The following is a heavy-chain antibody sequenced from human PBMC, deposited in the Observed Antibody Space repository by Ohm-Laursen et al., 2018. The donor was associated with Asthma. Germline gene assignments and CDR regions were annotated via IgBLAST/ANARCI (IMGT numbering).Heavy chain of an antibody. CDR3: ARDRDAVVPTATVVYYYYGMDV. CDR1: GYTFTSYY. Sequence: SVKVSCKASGYTFTSYYMHWVRQAPGQGLEWMGIINPSGGSTSYAQKFQGRVTITADESTSTAYMELSSLRSEDTAVYYCARDRDAVVPTATVVYYYYGMDVWGQGTTVTVSS. J-gene: IGHJ6*02. CDR2: INPSGGST. D-gene: IGHD2-2*01. V-gene: IGHV1-46*01.